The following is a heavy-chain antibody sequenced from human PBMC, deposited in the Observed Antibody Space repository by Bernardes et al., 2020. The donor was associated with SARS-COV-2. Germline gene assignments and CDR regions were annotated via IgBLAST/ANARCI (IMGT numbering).Heavy chain of an antibody. J-gene: IGHJ4*02. V-gene: IGHV3-23*01. CDR2: IIGNGGGT. CDR1: GFSFSDYS. D-gene: IGHD3-10*01. CDR3: AKDYPEKAGGYGEDSFFDY. Sequence: GGSLRLSCAASGFSFSDYSMSWVRQVPGKGLEWVSGIIGNGGGTYSADSVKGRFTISRDISKNTLYLQMHSLRAEDTAVYFCAKDYPEKAGGYGEDSFFDYWGQGTLVTVSS.